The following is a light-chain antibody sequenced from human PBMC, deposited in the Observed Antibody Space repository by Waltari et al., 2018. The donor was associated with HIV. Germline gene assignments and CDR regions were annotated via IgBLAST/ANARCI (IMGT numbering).Light chain of an antibody. V-gene: IGKV1-5*03. CDR1: QSISSW. CDR3: RQHNSYPLT. Sequence: DIQMTQSPSTLSASVGDRVNITCRASQSISSWLAWYQQKPGKAPKLLIYKASSLESGVPSRFSGSGSGTECTLTISRLQPDDFATCDCRQHNSYPLTFGGGTKVEIK. CDR2: KAS. J-gene: IGKJ4*01.